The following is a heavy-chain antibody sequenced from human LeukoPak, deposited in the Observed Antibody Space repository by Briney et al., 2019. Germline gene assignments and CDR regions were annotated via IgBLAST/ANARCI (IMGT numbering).Heavy chain of an antibody. D-gene: IGHD5-18*01. V-gene: IGHV3-30-3*01. CDR3: ARALLRGYSYGYLDY. CDR1: GFTFSSYA. Sequence: GGSLRLSCAASGFTFSSYAMHWVRQAPGKGLEWVAVISYDGSNKYYADSVKGRFTISRDNSKNTLYLQMNSLRAEDTAVYYCARALLRGYSYGYLDYWGQGTLVTVSS. J-gene: IGHJ4*02. CDR2: ISYDGSNK.